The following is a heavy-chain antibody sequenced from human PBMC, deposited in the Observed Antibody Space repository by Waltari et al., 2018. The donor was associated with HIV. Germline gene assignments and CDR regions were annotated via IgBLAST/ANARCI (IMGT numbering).Heavy chain of an antibody. Sequence: QVQLVQSGAEVKKPGASVKVSCKASGYTFINYAIHWVRQAPGQGLEWMGWVDGGHGNTKDSQKFQDRVTITRDTSASTAYMELSSLTSEDTAVYFCARGPSEKSIYWGQGTLVTVSS. J-gene: IGHJ4*02. CDR1: GYTFINYA. V-gene: IGHV1-3*01. CDR2: VDGGHGNT. D-gene: IGHD2-21*01. CDR3: ARGPSEKSIY.